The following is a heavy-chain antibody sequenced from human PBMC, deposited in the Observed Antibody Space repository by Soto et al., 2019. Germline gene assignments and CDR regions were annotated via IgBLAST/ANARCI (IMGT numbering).Heavy chain of an antibody. V-gene: IGHV1-69*01. CDR1: GGTFSSYA. CDR3: ARDRYYGSGSSPFDAFDI. J-gene: IGHJ3*02. Sequence: QVQLVQSGAEVKKPGSSVKVSCKASGGTFSSYAISWVRQAPGQGLGWMGGIIPIFGTANYAQKLQGRVTITADESTRTDYMELSSLRSEDTAVYYCARDRYYGSGSSPFDAFDIWGQGTMVTVSS. D-gene: IGHD3-10*01. CDR2: IIPIFGTA.